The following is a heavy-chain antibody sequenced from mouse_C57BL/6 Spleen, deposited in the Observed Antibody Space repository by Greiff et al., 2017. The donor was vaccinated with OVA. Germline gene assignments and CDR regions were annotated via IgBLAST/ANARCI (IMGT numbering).Heavy chain of an antibody. V-gene: IGHV2-5*01. CDR3: AKSLYYYGSRDYAMDY. CDR2: IWRGGST. D-gene: IGHD1-1*01. Sequence: VQLQPSGPGLVQPSQSLSITCTVSGFSLTSYGVHWVRQSPGKGLEWLGVIWRGGSTDYNAAFMSRLSITKDNSKSQVFFKMNSLQADDTAIYYCAKSLYYYGSRDYAMDYWGQGTSVTVSS. CDR1: GFSLTSYG. J-gene: IGHJ4*01.